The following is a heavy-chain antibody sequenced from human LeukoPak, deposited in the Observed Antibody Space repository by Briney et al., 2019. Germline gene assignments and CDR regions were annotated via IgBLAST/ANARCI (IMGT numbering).Heavy chain of an antibody. J-gene: IGHJ4*02. V-gene: IGHV3-23*01. CDR3: VKSGTFFLYYFDS. D-gene: IGHD1-26*01. Sequence: GGSLRLSCTASGFTFSNYAVSWVRQAPGKGLEWISGIGGSSDTTYYADAVKGRFTISRDNSKNTLFLQMSSLRVEDTAVYYCVKSGTFFLYYFDSWGQGTQLTVSS. CDR1: GFTFSNYA. CDR2: IGGSSDTT.